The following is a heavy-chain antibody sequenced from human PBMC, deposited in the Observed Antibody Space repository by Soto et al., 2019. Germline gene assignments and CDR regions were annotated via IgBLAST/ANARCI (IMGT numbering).Heavy chain of an antibody. J-gene: IGHJ4*02. Sequence: GGSLRLSCEASGFTFDDYAMHWVRQAPGKGLEWVSGISWNSSNIGYAGSVKGRFTISRDNTKNSLYLQMNSLRAEDTAVYYCAKSSGAATAVKKGLEHWGQGTPVTVSS. CDR1: GFTFDDYA. D-gene: IGHD6-13*01. CDR2: ISWNSSNI. CDR3: AKSSGAATAVKKGLEH. V-gene: IGHV3-9*01.